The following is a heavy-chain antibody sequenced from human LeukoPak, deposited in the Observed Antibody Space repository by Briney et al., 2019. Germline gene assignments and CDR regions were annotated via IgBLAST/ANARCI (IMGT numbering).Heavy chain of an antibody. CDR1: GFTVSSNY. Sequence: GGSLRLSCAASGFTVSSNYMSWVRQAPGKGLEWVSVIYSGGSTYYADSVKSRFTISRDNSKNTLYLQMNSLRAEDTAVYYCARDDYGDYVDYYYGMDVWGQGTTVTVSS. CDR3: ARDDYGDYVDYYYGMDV. D-gene: IGHD4-17*01. CDR2: IYSGGST. J-gene: IGHJ6*02. V-gene: IGHV3-66*01.